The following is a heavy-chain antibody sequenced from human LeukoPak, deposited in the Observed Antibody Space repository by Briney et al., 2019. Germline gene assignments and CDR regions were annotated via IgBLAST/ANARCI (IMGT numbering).Heavy chain of an antibody. J-gene: IGHJ6*03. Sequence: SETLSLTCAVYGGSFSGYYWSWFRQPPGKGLEWTGEINHSGSTNYNPSLKSQVTISVDTSKNQFSLKLSSVTAADTAVYYCARGRRALRPPYYYYYYMDVWGKGTTVTVSS. CDR3: ARGRRALRPPYYYYYYMDV. CDR2: INHSGST. D-gene: IGHD3-10*01. CDR1: GGSFSGYY. V-gene: IGHV4-34*01.